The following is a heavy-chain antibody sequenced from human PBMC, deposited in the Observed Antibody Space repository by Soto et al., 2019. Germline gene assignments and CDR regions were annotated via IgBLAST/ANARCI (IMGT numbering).Heavy chain of an antibody. CDR2: IYYSGST. Sequence: SETLSLTCTVSGGSISSYYWSWIRQPPGKGLEWIGYIYYSGSTNYNPSNKSRVTITVDTSKNQLSLKLSSVTAADTAVYYCARRYGYYFDYWGQGTLVTVSS. V-gene: IGHV4-59*08. J-gene: IGHJ4*02. D-gene: IGHD4-17*01. CDR3: ARRYGYYFDY. CDR1: GGSISSYY.